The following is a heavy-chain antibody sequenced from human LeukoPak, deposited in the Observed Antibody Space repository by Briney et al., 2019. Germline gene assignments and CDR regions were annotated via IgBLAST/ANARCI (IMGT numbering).Heavy chain of an antibody. J-gene: IGHJ3*02. CDR1: GYSFTNYW. Sequence: GESLKISCKGSGYSFTNYWIGWVRQMPGKGLEWMGIIYPGDSETRYSPSFQGQVTISADKSISTAYLQWSSLKASDTAMYYCASHTIAVAGHDAFDIWGQGTMVTVSS. V-gene: IGHV5-51*01. CDR3: ASHTIAVAGHDAFDI. CDR2: IYPGDSET. D-gene: IGHD6-19*01.